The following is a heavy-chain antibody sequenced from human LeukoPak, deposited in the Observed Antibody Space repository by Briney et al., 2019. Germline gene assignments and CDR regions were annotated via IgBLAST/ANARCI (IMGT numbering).Heavy chain of an antibody. V-gene: IGHV4-30-4*01. CDR2: IYYSGST. CDR3: ARALRSPETNWFDP. D-gene: IGHD1-14*01. Sequence: PSETLSLTCTVSGLSISSGDYYWSWIRQPPGKGLEWIGYIYYSGSTYYNPSLKSRVTISVDTSKNQFSLKLSSVTAADTAVYYCARALRSPETNWFDPWGQGTLVTVSS. J-gene: IGHJ5*02. CDR1: GLSISSGDYY.